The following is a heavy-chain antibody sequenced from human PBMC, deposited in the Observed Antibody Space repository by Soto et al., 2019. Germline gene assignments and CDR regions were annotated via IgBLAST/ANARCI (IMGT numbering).Heavy chain of an antibody. Sequence: GGSLRLSCAASGFSIDDFAMHWVRQAPGKGLEWVSSISWDSGKIGYADSVTGRFSVSRDNAKNSLFLQMSSLQHEETAFYFSANDTPGRYGDYPSTWCDPWSRGHLLTGSS. CDR2: ISWDSGKI. CDR1: GFSIDDFA. J-gene: IGHJ5*02. D-gene: IGHD4-17*01. V-gene: IGHV3-9*01. CDR3: ANDTPGRYGDYPSTWCDP.